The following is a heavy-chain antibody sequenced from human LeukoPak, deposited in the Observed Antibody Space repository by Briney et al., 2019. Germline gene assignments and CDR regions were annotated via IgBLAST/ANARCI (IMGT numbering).Heavy chain of an antibody. D-gene: IGHD6-19*01. J-gene: IGHJ6*02. Sequence: SQTLSLTCVISGDSVSTNSAAWNWIRQSPSRGLEWLGRTYYSSKWYNDYAVSVKSRITINPDTSKNQLSLQMKSVTPEDTAVYYCARAIPTRSVAGKDYYYGMDVWGQGTTVTVSS. CDR3: ARAIPTRSVAGKDYYYGMDV. CDR2: TYYSSKWYN. CDR1: GDSVSTNSAA. V-gene: IGHV6-1*01.